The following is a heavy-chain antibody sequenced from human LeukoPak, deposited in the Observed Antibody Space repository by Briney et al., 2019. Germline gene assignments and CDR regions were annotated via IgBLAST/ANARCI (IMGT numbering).Heavy chain of an antibody. CDR3: ARASWVSDPDAVR. V-gene: IGHV3-23*01. Sequence: GGSLRLSCAASGFTFSSYAMSWVREAPARGLEWVSSLRGNGDTFYADSVKGRFTLSRDDSRNTVYLQLNNLRVEDTAIYYCARASWVSDPDAVRWGQGTQVTVSS. CDR1: GFTFSSYA. J-gene: IGHJ4*02. D-gene: IGHD3-10*01. CDR2: LRGNGDT.